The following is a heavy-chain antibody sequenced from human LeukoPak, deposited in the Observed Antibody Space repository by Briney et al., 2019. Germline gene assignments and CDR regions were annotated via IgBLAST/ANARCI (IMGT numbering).Heavy chain of an antibody. CDR2: INHSGST. J-gene: IGHJ4*02. CDR1: GGSFSGYY. V-gene: IGHV4-34*01. CDR3: ARERGAHGYSYGLVGYFDY. Sequence: SETLSLTCAVYGGSFSGYYWSWIRQPPGKGLEWIGEINHSGSTNYNPSLKSRVTISVDTSKNQFSLKLSSVTAADTAVYYCARERGAHGYSYGLVGYFDYWGQGTLVTVSS. D-gene: IGHD5-18*01.